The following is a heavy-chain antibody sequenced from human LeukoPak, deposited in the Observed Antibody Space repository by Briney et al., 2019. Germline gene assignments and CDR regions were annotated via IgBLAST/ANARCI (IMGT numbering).Heavy chain of an antibody. CDR2: IYYDGSI. Sequence: SDTLSLTCAVSGYSIRSSNWWGWIRPPPGKGLEWIGYIYYDGSIYYNPSLRSRVTMSVDTSKNQFSLRLNSVTAVDTAVYYCARKPDSRNWFDPWGQGTLVIVSS. V-gene: IGHV4-28*05. D-gene: IGHD6-13*01. J-gene: IGHJ5*02. CDR3: ARKPDSRNWFDP. CDR1: GYSIRSSNW.